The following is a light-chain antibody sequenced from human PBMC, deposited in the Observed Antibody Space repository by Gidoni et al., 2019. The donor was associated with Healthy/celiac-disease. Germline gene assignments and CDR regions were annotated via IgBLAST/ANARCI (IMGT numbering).Light chain of an antibody. CDR3: MQDVKTPHT. Sequence: VTPGEPASKTGRFSRRVLQSNGSNYLDWYLQKPGQSPRLLIYVGSSRATGVPDRFSGSGSGTDFTLKISRVEAEDVGVYYCMQDVKTPHTFXQXTKLEIK. CDR1: RRVLQSNGSNY. V-gene: IGKV2-28*01. CDR2: VGS. J-gene: IGKJ2*01.